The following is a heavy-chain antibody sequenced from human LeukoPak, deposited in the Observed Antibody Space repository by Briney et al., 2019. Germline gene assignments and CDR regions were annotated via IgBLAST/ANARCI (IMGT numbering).Heavy chain of an antibody. V-gene: IGHV1-46*01. Sequence: GASVKVSCKASGYTFTSYYMHWVRQAPGQGLEWMGIINPSGGSTRYAQKFQGRVTMTRDTSTSTVYMELSSLRSEDTAVYYCASNPVTTKYFDYLGQGTLVTVSS. D-gene: IGHD4-17*01. J-gene: IGHJ4*02. CDR2: INPSGGST. CDR1: GYTFTSYY. CDR3: ASNPVTTKYFDY.